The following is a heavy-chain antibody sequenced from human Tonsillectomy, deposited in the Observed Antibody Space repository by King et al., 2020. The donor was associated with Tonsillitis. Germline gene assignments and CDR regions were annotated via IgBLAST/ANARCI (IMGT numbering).Heavy chain of an antibody. V-gene: IGHV1-18*01. CDR1: GYTFTSYG. D-gene: IGHD5-24*01. CDR2: ISGYNGNT. CDR3: ARDLGEEEMTTFDY. Sequence: QLVQSGAEVKKPGASVKVSCKASGYTFTSYGISWVRQAPGQGLEWMGGISGYNGNTNYAQKLQGRVTMTTDTSTSTAYMALRSLRSDDTAVYYCARDLGEEEMTTFDYWGQGSLVTVSS. J-gene: IGHJ4*02.